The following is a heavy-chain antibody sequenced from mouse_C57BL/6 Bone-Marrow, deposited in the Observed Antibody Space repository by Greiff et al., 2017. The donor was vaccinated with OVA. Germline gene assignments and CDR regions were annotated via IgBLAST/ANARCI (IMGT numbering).Heavy chain of an antibody. Sequence: VQLQQSGAELAIPGASVKLSCKASGYTFTSYWMHWVKQRPGQGLEWIGYINPSSGYTKYNQKFKDKATLTADKSSSTAYMQLSSLTYEDSAVYYCARPVSGWYFDVWGTGTTVTVSS. V-gene: IGHV1-7*01. CDR1: GYTFTSYW. D-gene: IGHD6-2*01. CDR3: ARPVSGWYFDV. J-gene: IGHJ1*03. CDR2: INPSSGYT.